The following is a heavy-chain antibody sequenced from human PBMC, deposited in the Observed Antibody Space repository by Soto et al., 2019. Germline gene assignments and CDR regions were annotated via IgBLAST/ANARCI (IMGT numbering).Heavy chain of an antibody. J-gene: IGHJ5*02. CDR1: GGSFSGYI. Sequence: SETLSLTCDVYGGSFSGYIWTWIRQTPGKGLQWIGQINHSGSANYNPSLKSRVTISVDKSKNQFSLKLSSVTAADTAVYYCARSIDPWGQGTLVTVSS. CDR2: INHSGSA. CDR3: ARSIDP. V-gene: IGHV4-34*01.